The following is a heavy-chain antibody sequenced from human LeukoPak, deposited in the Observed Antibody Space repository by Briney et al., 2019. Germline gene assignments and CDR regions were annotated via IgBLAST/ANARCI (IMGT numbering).Heavy chain of an antibody. CDR2: IYYSGST. Sequence: PSETLSLTCTVSGGSISSGTYYWGWVRQPPGKGLEWIGSIYYSGSTYYNPSLKSRVTISVDTSKNQFSLKLSSVTAADTAVYYCARHDCSSTSCSTAFDYWGQGTLVTVSS. V-gene: IGHV4-39*01. CDR1: GGSISSGTYY. CDR3: ARHDCSSTSCSTAFDY. D-gene: IGHD2-2*01. J-gene: IGHJ4*02.